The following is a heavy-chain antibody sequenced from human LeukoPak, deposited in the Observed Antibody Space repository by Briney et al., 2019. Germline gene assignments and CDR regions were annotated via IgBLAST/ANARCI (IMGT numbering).Heavy chain of an antibody. CDR2: INPNSGGT. CDR3: AWGSGSRPFDY. Sequence: GASVKVSCKASGHTFTGYYIHWVRQAPGQGLEWMGWINPNSGGTNYAQKFQGRVTMTKDTSISTAYMELSSLRSDDTAVYYCAWGSGSRPFDYWGQGTLVTVSS. V-gene: IGHV1-2*02. D-gene: IGHD3-16*01. CDR1: GHTFTGYY. J-gene: IGHJ4*02.